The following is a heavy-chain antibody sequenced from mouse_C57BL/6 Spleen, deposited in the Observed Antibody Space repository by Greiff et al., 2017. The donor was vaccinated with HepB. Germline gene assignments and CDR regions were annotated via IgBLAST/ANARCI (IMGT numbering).Heavy chain of an antibody. CDR3: VRDRGSNYVDWYFDV. J-gene: IGHJ1*03. Sequence: EVQLVESSGGLVQPKGSLKLSCAASGFTFNTYAMHWVRQAPGKGLEWVARIRSKSSNYATYYADSVKDRFTISRDDSQSMLYLQMNNLKTEDTAMYYCVRDRGSNYVDWYFDVWGTGTTVTVSS. CDR2: IRSKSSNYAT. D-gene: IGHD2-5*01. V-gene: IGHV10-3*01. CDR1: GFTFNTYA.